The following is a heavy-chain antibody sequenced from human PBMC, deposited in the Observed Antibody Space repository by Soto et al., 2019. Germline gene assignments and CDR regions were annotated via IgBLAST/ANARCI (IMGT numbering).Heavy chain of an antibody. CDR1: GGSISSYY. V-gene: IGHV4-59*08. Sequence: SETLSLTCTVSGGSISSYYWSWIRQPPGKGLEWIGYIYYSGSTNYNPSLKSRVTISVDTSKNQFSLKLSSVTAADTAVYYCASGRGYCSSTSCYNFQFDYWGQGTLVTVSS. J-gene: IGHJ4*02. CDR2: IYYSGST. D-gene: IGHD2-2*02. CDR3: ASGRGYCSSTSCYNFQFDY.